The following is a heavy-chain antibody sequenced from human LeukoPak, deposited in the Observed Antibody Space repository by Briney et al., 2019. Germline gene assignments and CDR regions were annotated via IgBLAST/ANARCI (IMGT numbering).Heavy chain of an antibody. Sequence: GESPKISCRASGYNFPKSWIGWVRQMPGKGLEWVAIIYPDDSRTNYSPSFQGHVTISVDRSINTAYLQWSSLRASDTAMYYCARPDYFSSHDWGQGTLVTVST. J-gene: IGHJ4*02. CDR2: IYPDDSRT. D-gene: IGHD3-16*01. CDR1: GYNFPKSW. CDR3: ARPDYFSSHD. V-gene: IGHV5-51*01.